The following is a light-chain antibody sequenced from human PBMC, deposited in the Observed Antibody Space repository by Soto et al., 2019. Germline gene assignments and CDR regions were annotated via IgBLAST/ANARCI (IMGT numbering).Light chain of an antibody. CDR1: HSLLHSSGYNY. V-gene: IGKV2-28*01. J-gene: IGKJ5*01. CDR2: LGS. CDR3: MQALQTIT. Sequence: EIVLTQSPLSLPVTPGDPASISCRSSHSLLHSSGYNYVDWYLQKPGQSPQLLIYLGSNRASGVPDRFSGSGSGTDFTLKISRVEAEDVGVYYCMQALQTITFGQGTRLEI.